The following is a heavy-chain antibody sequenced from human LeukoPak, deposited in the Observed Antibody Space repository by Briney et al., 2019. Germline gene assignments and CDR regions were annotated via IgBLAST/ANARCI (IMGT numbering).Heavy chain of an antibody. Sequence: GGSLRLSCAASGFTFSSYGIHWVRQAPGKGLEWVAVISYDGSNKYYADSVKGRFTISRDNSKNTLYLQMNSLRAEDTAVYYCANLNYGDYEGYGMDVWGQGTTVTVSS. D-gene: IGHD4-17*01. CDR2: ISYDGSNK. J-gene: IGHJ6*02. CDR1: GFTFSSYG. CDR3: ANLNYGDYEGYGMDV. V-gene: IGHV3-30*18.